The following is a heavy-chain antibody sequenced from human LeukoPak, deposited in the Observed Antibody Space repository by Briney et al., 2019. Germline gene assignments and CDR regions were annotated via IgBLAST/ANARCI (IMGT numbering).Heavy chain of an antibody. CDR3: ARSGFSTGFYLDF. D-gene: IGHD6-19*01. Sequence: ASVKVSCKVSGYTFTGQFIHWLRQAPGQGLEWMGWIDPPSGAPHYAPKFQDRVTMTRDTSIATAYLEVHRLKSDDTAVYYCARSGFSTGFYLDFWGQGTLISVSS. CDR1: GYTFTGQF. V-gene: IGHV1-2*02. J-gene: IGHJ4*02. CDR2: IDPPSGAP.